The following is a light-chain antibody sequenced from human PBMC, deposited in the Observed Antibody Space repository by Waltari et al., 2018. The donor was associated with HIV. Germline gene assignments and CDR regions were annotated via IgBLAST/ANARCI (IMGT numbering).Light chain of an antibody. CDR2: GAS. V-gene: IGKV3-20*01. Sequence: EIVLTQSPGTMSLSPGERGTLPCRASQSVSNRYLAWYQQKPGQTPRLLIYGASSRATGIPDRFSGSGSGTDFTLTISRLEPEDFAVYYCQQYGSSPFTFGPGTKVDIK. CDR3: QQYGSSPFT. CDR1: QSVSNRY. J-gene: IGKJ3*01.